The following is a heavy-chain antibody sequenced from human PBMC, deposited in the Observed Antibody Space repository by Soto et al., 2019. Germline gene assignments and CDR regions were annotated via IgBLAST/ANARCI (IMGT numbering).Heavy chain of an antibody. Sequence: QLQLQESGPGLVKPSETLSLTCTVSGGYISSSSYYWGWIRQPPGKGLEWIGSFHYGGSTYYNPSLKSRVTISVDTSKNDFSLQLSSVTAADTAVYYCSRSPGDWAPCDYWGQGTLVTVSS. CDR2: FHYGGST. D-gene: IGHD3-10*01. V-gene: IGHV4-39*02. J-gene: IGHJ4*02. CDR1: GGYISSSSYY. CDR3: SRSPGDWAPCDY.